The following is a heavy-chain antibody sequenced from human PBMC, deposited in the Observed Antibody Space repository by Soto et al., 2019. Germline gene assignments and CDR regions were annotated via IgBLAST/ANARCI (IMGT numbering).Heavy chain of an antibody. V-gene: IGHV1-18*04. CDR1: GYTFTSYG. CDR3: ARITYYYDSSVYFPVWFDP. D-gene: IGHD3-22*01. CDR2: ITTYNGNT. Sequence: ASVKVSCKASGYTFTSYGISWVRQAPGQGLEWMGWITTYNGNTNYAQKLQGRVTMTTDTSTSTAYMELRSLRSDDTAVYYCARITYYYDSSVYFPVWFDPWCQGTLVTVSS. J-gene: IGHJ5*02.